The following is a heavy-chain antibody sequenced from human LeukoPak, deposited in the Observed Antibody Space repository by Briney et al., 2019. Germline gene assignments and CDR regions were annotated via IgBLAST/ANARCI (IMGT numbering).Heavy chain of an antibody. V-gene: IGHV3-30*02. CDR1: GFTFSSYG. J-gene: IGHJ4*02. CDR2: IQYDGSNK. Sequence: PGGSLRLSCVAPGFTFSSYGMHLVRQAPGKGLEWVAFIQYDGSNKYFADSVKGRFAISRDNSKKTLYLQMNSLRAEDTAVYYCAKDPDYWGQGTLVTVSS. CDR3: AKDPDY.